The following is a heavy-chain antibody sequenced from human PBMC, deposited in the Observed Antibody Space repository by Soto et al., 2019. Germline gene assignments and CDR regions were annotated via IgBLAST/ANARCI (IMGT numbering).Heavy chain of an antibody. J-gene: IGHJ4*02. CDR2: RYYSEST. V-gene: IGHV4-31*03. CDR3: ARTTCSGGSCYSWSLDD. CDR1: GGSITTGGYY. Sequence: SETLSLTCTVSGGSITTGGYYWSWIRQLPGKGLEWIGHRYYSESTYYNPSLKSRVSISLDTSKNQFSLKLSFVTAADTAMYYCARTTCSGGSCYSWSLDDWGQGTPVTVSS. D-gene: IGHD2-15*01.